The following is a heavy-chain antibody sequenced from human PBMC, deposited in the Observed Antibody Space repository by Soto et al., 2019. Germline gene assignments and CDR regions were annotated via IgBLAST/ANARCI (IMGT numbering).Heavy chain of an antibody. J-gene: IGHJ6*02. Sequence: VSVKVSCKVSGYILTELSMHWVRQAPGKGLEWMGGFDPEDGETIYAQKFQGRVTMTEDTSTDTAYMELSSLRSEDTAVYYCATVRYRYYYYGMDVWGQGTTVTVSS. CDR1: GYILTELS. V-gene: IGHV1-24*01. CDR2: FDPEDGET. D-gene: IGHD4-17*01. CDR3: ATVRYRYYYYGMDV.